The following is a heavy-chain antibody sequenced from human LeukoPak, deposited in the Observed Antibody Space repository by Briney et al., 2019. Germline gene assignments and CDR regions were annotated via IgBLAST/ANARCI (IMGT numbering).Heavy chain of an antibody. D-gene: IGHD3-3*01. CDR3: AKRDFGVVIISKVNYYHYGMDV. CDR1: GFTFSDYY. J-gene: IGHJ6*02. CDR2: TSSSGSTI. Sequence: PGGSLRLSCAASGFTFSDYYMSWIRQAPGKGLEWVSYTSSSGSTIYYADSVKGRFTISRDNSKNTLYLQMNSLRAEDTAVYYCAKRDFGVVIISKVNYYHYGMDVWGQGTTVTVSS. V-gene: IGHV3-11*01.